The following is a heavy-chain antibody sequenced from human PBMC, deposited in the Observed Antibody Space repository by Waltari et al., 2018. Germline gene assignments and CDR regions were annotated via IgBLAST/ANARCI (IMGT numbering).Heavy chain of an antibody. CDR3: ASPQGTWANWFDP. Sequence: APLVESGGGLVQPGGSLRLSCAASGFMFSSYWMSWVRQAPGKGLEWIGYIYYSGSTNYNPSLKSRVTISVDTSKNQFSLKLSSVTAADTAVYYCASPQGTWANWFDPWGQGTLVTVSS. V-gene: IGHV4-59*12. J-gene: IGHJ5*02. CDR2: IYYSGST. CDR1: GFMFSSYW. D-gene: IGHD1-26*01.